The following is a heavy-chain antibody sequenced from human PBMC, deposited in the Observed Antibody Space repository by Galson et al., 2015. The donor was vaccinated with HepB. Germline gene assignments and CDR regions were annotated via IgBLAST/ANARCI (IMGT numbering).Heavy chain of an antibody. CDR1: GFTFSSYA. J-gene: IGHJ4*02. CDR2: ISYDGSNK. V-gene: IGHV3-30-3*01. D-gene: IGHD3-22*01. Sequence: SLRLSCAASGFTFSSYAMHWVRQAPGKGLEWVAVISYDGSNKYYADSVKGRFTISRDNSKNTLYLQMNSLRAEDTAVYYCARDWSWGYYDSSGRGGYFDYWGQGTLVTVSS. CDR3: ARDWSWGYYDSSGRGGYFDY.